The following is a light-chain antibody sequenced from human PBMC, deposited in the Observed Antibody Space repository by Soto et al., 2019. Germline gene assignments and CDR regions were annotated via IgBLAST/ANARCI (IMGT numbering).Light chain of an antibody. CDR3: AAWDVSLVV. CDR1: SSNIGTNT. CDR2: SDN. Sequence: LTQPPSASGTPGQRVTISCSGSSSNIGTNTVIWYQQLPGAAPKLLIYSDNQRPSGVPARFSGSKSGTSASLAISGLQSEDEADYYCAAWDVSLVVFGGGTKLTVL. V-gene: IGLV1-44*01. J-gene: IGLJ2*01.